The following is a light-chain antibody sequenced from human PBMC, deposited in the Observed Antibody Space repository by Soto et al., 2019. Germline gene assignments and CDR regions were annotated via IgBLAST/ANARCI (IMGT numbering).Light chain of an antibody. V-gene: IGKV1-16*02. CDR1: QGISNH. J-gene: IGKJ5*01. Sequence: DIQMTQSPSSLSASIGDTVTITCRASQGISNHLAWFQQKPGKAPKSLIYAASTLRSGVPSKFSGSGSGTDFTLTISSLQPEDFATYSCQQYHSFPVTFCQGTRLEIK. CDR2: AAS. CDR3: QQYHSFPVT.